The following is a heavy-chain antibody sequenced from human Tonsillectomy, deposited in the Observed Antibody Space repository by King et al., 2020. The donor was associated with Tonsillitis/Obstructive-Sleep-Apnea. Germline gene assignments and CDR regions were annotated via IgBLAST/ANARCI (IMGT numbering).Heavy chain of an antibody. CDR1: GGSIRNYY. CDR3: ARRGSYYYYGMDV. Sequence: QLQESGPGLVKPSETLSLTCTVSGGSIRNYYWSWIRQPPGKGLEWIGYIYYSGSTNYNPSLKSRVTISVDTSKKQFSLKLSSVTAADTAVYYCARRGSYYYYGMDVWGQGTTVTVSS. J-gene: IGHJ6*02. V-gene: IGHV4-59*01. CDR2: IYYSGST. D-gene: IGHD3-16*01.